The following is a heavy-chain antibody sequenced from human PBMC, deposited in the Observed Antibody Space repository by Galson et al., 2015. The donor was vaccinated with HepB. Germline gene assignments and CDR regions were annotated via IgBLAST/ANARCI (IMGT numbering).Heavy chain of an antibody. D-gene: IGHD3-10*01. CDR1: GYSFTSYW. J-gene: IGHJ4*02. CDR3: PRVESQRVGFSYYDSGRRYY. CDR2: IDPSESYT. Sequence: QYGAEVKKPGECLRKSCTGSGYSFTSYWNSWVRQMHGQGLEWMGRIDPSESYTNYSPSFQGHVTIAADKSISTAYLQWSSLNASDTAMYYCPRVESQRVGFSYYDSGRRYYCGQGTLVTVSS. V-gene: IGHV5-10-1*01.